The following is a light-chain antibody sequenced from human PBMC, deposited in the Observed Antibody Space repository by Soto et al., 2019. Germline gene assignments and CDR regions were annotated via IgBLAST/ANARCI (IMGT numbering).Light chain of an antibody. CDR1: SGHSSYA. J-gene: IGLJ2*01. CDR3: QTWGPGFVV. CDR2: LNSDGSH. Sequence: QLVLTQSPSASASLEASVKLTCTLSSGHSSYAIAWHQQQPEKGPRYLMKLNSDGSHSKGDGIPDRFSGSSSGAERYLTISSLQSGDEADYYCQTWGPGFVVFGGGTKLTVL. V-gene: IGLV4-69*01.